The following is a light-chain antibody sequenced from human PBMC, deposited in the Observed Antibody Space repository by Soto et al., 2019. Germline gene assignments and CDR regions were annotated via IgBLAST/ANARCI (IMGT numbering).Light chain of an antibody. CDR1: SGAVSTSHY. CDR3: VLYMGSGILV. CDR2: SSN. J-gene: IGLJ2*01. V-gene: IGLV8-61*01. Sequence: QTVVTQEPSFSVSPGGTVTLTCGLSSGAVSTSHYPNWYQQTPGQAPRTLIYSSNTRSSGVPDRLSGSILGNKAARPITGARADDESDYYCVLYMGSGILVFGGGTKLTVL.